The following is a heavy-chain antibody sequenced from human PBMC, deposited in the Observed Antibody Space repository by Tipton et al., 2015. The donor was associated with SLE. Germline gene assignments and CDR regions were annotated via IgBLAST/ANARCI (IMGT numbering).Heavy chain of an antibody. J-gene: IGHJ4*02. CDR2: INHSGST. V-gene: IGHV4-34*01. D-gene: IGHD6-13*01. CDR1: GGSFSGYY. CDR3: ARRPSVAAAGAFDY. Sequence: LSLTCAVYGGSFSGYYWSWIRQPPGKGLEWIGEINHSGSTNYNPSLKSRVTISVDTSKNQFSLKLSSVTAADTAVYYCARRPSVAAAGAFDYWGQGTLVTVSS.